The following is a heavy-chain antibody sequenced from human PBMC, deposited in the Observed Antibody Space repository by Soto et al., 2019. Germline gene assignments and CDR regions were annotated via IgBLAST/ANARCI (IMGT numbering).Heavy chain of an antibody. CDR2: VWHDGSTI. D-gene: IGHD6-19*01. CDR3: VGRAVTRTTPIYDY. CDR1: GFTFSSHA. V-gene: IGHV3-33*01. Sequence: QVQLVESGGGVVQPGRSLRLSCVASGFTFSSHAMHWVRQAPGKGLEWVAVVWHDGSTIYYADSVKGRFTISRDNSKNTLSLQMNSLRAEDTAVYYCVGRAVTRTTPIYDYWGQGTLVTVSS. J-gene: IGHJ4*02.